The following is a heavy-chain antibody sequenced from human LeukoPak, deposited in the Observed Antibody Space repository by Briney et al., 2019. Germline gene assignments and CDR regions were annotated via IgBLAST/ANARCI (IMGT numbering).Heavy chain of an antibody. CDR2: IYYSGST. D-gene: IGHD2-21*02. Sequence: SGTLFLTCTVSGGSVSSYYWSWIRQPPGKGLEWIAYIYYSGSTKYNPSLKGRVTISLDRSKNQFSLKLRSVTAAATAVYYCARLQVHCGGDCYTRWFDPWGQGTLVTVSS. J-gene: IGHJ5*02. CDR1: GGSVSSYY. V-gene: IGHV4-59*08. CDR3: ARLQVHCGGDCYTRWFDP.